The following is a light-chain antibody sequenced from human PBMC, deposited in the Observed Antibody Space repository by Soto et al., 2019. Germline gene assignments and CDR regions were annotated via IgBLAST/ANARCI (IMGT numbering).Light chain of an antibody. CDR2: LEGSGSY. V-gene: IGLV4-60*03. Sequence: QPVLTQSSSASASLGSSVKLTCTLSSGHSSYIIAWHQQQPGKAPRYLMKLEGSGSYNKGSGVPDRFSGSSSGADRYLTISNLQSEDEADYYCETWDSKGVVFGGGTKLTVL. CDR1: SGHSSYI. J-gene: IGLJ2*01. CDR3: ETWDSKGVV.